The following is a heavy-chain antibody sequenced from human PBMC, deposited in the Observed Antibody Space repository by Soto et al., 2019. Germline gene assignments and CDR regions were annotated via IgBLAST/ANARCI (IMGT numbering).Heavy chain of an antibody. CDR2: IYYSGST. CDR1: GGSISNLY. D-gene: IGHD3-10*01. Sequence: SETLSLTCTVSGGSISNLYWSWIRQPPGKGLEWIGYIYYSGSTNYNPSLKSRVTISVDTSKNQFSLKLSSVTAADTAVYYCASLGGDYYYGSGRRDYYYMDVWGKGTTVTVSS. CDR3: ASLGGDYYYGSGRRDYYYMDV. J-gene: IGHJ6*03. V-gene: IGHV4-59*11.